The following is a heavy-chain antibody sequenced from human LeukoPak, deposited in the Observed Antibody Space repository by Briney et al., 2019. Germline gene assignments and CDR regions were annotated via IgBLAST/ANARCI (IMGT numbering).Heavy chain of an antibody. CDR1: GYTFTSYA. J-gene: IGHJ3*02. Sequence: ASVKVSCKASGYTFTSYAMNWVRQAPGQGLEWMGWINTNTGNPTYAQGFTGRFVFSLDTSISTAYLQISRLKAEDTAVYYCAGKIAWWALDIWGQGTMVTVSS. D-gene: IGHD2-8*02. V-gene: IGHV7-4-1*02. CDR3: AGKIAWWALDI. CDR2: INTNTGNP.